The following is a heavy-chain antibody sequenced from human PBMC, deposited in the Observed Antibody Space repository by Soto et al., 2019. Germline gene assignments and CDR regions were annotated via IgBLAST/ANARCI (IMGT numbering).Heavy chain of an antibody. CDR1: GLTFSGYY. CDR2: ISSSSSYT. CDR3: ARDSGAMWYYGMDV. Sequence: XXSLRLFCAASGLTFSGYYMRWIRQAPGKGLEWVSYISSSSSYTNYADSVKGRFTISRDNAKNSLYLQMNSLRAEDTAVYYCARDSGAMWYYGMDVWGQGTTVTVSS. J-gene: IGHJ6*02. V-gene: IGHV3-11*06. D-gene: IGHD1-26*01.